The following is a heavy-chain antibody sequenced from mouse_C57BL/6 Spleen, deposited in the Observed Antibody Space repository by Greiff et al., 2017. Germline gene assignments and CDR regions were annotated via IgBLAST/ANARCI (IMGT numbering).Heavy chain of an antibody. V-gene: IGHV2-6-1*01. J-gene: IGHJ4*01. CDR2: IWSDGST. CDR3: ARHLAYYSNSYYAMDY. CDR1: GFSLTSYG. D-gene: IGHD2-5*01. Sequence: VQLQQSGPGLVAPSQSLSITCTVSGFSLTSYGVHWVRQPPGKGLEWLVVIWSDGSTTYNSALKSRLSISKDNSKSQVFLKMNSLQTDDTAMYYCARHLAYYSNSYYAMDYWGQGTSVTVSS.